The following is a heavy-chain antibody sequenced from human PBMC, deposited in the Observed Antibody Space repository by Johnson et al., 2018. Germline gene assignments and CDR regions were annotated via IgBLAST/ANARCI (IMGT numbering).Heavy chain of an antibody. V-gene: IGHV1-69*01. CDR1: GGTFSSYD. CDR2: IIPIFGTA. D-gene: IGHD4-23*01. CDR3: ARDLDGGNADAFDI. J-gene: IGHJ3*02. Sequence: QVQLVESGAEVKKPGSSVKVSCKASGGTFSSYDISWVRQAPGQGLEWMGGIIPIFGTANYAQKFQGRVTITADESTSTAYMELSSLRSEDTAVDYCARDLDGGNADAFDIWGQGTMVTVSS.